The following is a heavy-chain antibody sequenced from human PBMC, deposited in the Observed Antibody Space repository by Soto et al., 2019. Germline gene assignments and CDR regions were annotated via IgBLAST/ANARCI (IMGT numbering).Heavy chain of an antibody. CDR1: GGTFSSYA. CDR3: ASFFRGATYSSGWYDWFDP. CDR2: IIPIFGTA. D-gene: IGHD6-19*01. V-gene: IGHV1-69*01. Sequence: QVQLVQSGAEVKKPGSSVKVSCKASGGTFSSYAISWVRQAPGQGLEWMGGIIPIFGTANYAQKFQGRVTITADEPTSTAYMELSSLRSEDTAVYYCASFFRGATYSSGWYDWFDPWGQGTLVTVSS. J-gene: IGHJ5*02.